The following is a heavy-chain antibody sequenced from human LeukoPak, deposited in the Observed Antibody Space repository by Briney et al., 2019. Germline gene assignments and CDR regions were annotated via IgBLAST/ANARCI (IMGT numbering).Heavy chain of an antibody. V-gene: IGHV3-74*01. CDR2: INSDGSST. CDR1: GFTFSSYW. J-gene: IGHJ4*02. Sequence: TGGSLRLSCAASGFTFSSYWMHWVRQAPGKGLVWVSRINSDGSSTSYADSVTGRFTISRDNAKNTLYLQMNSLRAEDTAVYYCASLTNYYYDSSGAIDYWGQGTLVTVSS. D-gene: IGHD3-22*01. CDR3: ASLTNYYYDSSGAIDY.